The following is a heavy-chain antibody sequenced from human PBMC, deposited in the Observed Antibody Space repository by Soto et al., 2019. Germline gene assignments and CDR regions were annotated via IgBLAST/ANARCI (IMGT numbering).Heavy chain of an antibody. CDR2: IIPISETT. Sequence: QVQLVQSGAEVKKPGSSVKVSCKASGGTFSSYAISWVRQAPGQGLEWMGGIIPISETTNYAQKFQGRVTITADESKSTAYMELSSLRSEDTAVYYCASSQGSSTSLEIYYCYYYGMDVWGQGTTVTGSS. J-gene: IGHJ6*02. D-gene: IGHD2-2*01. CDR1: GGTFSSYA. V-gene: IGHV1-69*01. CDR3: ASSQGSSTSLEIYYCYYYGMDV.